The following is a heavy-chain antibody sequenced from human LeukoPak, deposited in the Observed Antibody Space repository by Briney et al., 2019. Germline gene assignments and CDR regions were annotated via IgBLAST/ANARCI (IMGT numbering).Heavy chain of an antibody. V-gene: IGHV1-18*01. Sequence: ASVKVSCKASGYTFTSYGISWVRQAPGQGLEWMGWISAYNGNTNYAQKLQGRVTMTTDTSTSTAYMELRSLRSDDTAVYYCARSPHDYDFWSGYNWFDPWGQGTLVTVSS. D-gene: IGHD3-3*01. J-gene: IGHJ5*02. CDR3: ARSPHDYDFWSGYNWFDP. CDR1: GYTFTSYG. CDR2: ISAYNGNT.